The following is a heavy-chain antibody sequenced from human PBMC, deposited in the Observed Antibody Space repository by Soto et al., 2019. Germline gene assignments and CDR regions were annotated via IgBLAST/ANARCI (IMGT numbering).Heavy chain of an antibody. Sequence: GESLQISCKGFGYRFTSYWICWVRQMPGKGLEWMGIFFPGDSDTRYSPSLQGQVTISADKSISTAYLQWSSLKASDTAIYYCAISSIAAAGFDYWSQGTLVTVSS. V-gene: IGHV5-51*01. CDR1: GYRFTSYW. J-gene: IGHJ4*02. D-gene: IGHD6-13*01. CDR3: AISSIAAAGFDY. CDR2: FFPGDSDT.